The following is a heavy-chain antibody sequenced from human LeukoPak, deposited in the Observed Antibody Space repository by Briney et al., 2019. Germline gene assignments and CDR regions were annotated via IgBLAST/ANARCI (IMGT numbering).Heavy chain of an antibody. D-gene: IGHD6-19*01. CDR2: ISYDGSNK. J-gene: IGHJ4*02. CDR1: GFTFSSYA. Sequence: GGSLRLSCAASGFTFSSYAMHWVRQAPGKGLEWVAVISYDGSNKYYADSVKGRSTISRDNSKNTLYLQMNSLRAEDTAVYYCAREPWLVRYYFDYWGQGTLVTVSS. V-gene: IGHV3-30-3*01. CDR3: AREPWLVRYYFDY.